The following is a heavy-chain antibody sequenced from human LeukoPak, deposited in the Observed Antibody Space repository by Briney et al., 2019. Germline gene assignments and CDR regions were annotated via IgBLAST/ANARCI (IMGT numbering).Heavy chain of an antibody. D-gene: IGHD3-22*01. Sequence: GGSLRLSCEGFGFALSDYYMTWIRQAPGKGPEWVSYIGGRDTNIFYANSVEGRFTISRDDAKNSLYLQMNSLTAQDTAVYYCARGARYYYDNSGPSEGWGQGTLVTVSS. CDR1: GFALSDYY. J-gene: IGHJ4*02. CDR2: IGGRDTNI. V-gene: IGHV3-11*04. CDR3: ARGARYYYDNSGPSEG.